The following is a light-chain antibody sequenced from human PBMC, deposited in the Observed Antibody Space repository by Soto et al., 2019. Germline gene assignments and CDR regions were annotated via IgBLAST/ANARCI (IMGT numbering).Light chain of an antibody. V-gene: IGKV3-11*01. J-gene: IGKJ5*01. Sequence: EIVLTQSPATLSLSPGERATLSCRASQSFSSHLAWYQQKPGQAPRLLIYDASKRATGIPARFSGRGSGTDFPPTISRLEPEDFGVYYCQQRSNWPPVITFGQGTRLEIK. CDR2: DAS. CDR1: QSFSSH. CDR3: QQRSNWPPVIT.